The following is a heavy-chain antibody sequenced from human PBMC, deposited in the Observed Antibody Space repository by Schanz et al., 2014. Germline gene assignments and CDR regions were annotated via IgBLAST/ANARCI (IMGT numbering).Heavy chain of an antibody. CDR3: ARATNQPRYGSGRPPIDY. CDR2: IRSDNNYI. CDR1: GFTFSSYA. Sequence: DVHLMESGGGLVQPGGSLRLSCAGSGFTFSSYAMNWVRQAPGKGLEWVSYIRSDNNYIYYADSVKGRFTISRDNAKNSLFLQMNSLTAEDTAVYFCARATNQPRYGSGRPPIDYWGQGTLVTVSS. V-gene: IGHV3-21*01. D-gene: IGHD3-10*01. J-gene: IGHJ4*02.